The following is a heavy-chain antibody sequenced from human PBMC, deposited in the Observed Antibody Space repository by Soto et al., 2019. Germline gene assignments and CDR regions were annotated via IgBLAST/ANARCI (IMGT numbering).Heavy chain of an antibody. Sequence: QVQLQESGPGLVKPSETLSLTCTVSGGSISRYYCSWIRQPPGKGLEWIGYMYNTGSTVYNPPFKSRVAISVDPYKNQFSLKLNCVTAADTAVYYCARDLWGYCGTDCYPLDVWGQGTTVTVSS. CDR1: GGSISRYY. V-gene: IGHV4-59*01. D-gene: IGHD2-21*02. J-gene: IGHJ6*02. CDR2: MYNTGST. CDR3: ARDLWGYCGTDCYPLDV.